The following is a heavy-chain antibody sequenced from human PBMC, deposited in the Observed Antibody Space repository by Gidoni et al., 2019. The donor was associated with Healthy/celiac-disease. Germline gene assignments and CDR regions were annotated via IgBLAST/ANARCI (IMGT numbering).Heavy chain of an antibody. CDR3: ARMGYCSGGSCYSEWWFDP. D-gene: IGHD2-15*01. CDR1: GFSLSTSGMR. J-gene: IGHJ5*02. Sequence: QVTLKESGPALVKPTQTLTLTCPFSGFSLSTSGMRVLLIRQPPGKALERLARLDWDDDKFYSTTLKTRLTISKDTSKNQVVLTMTNMDPVDTATYYCARMGYCSGGSCYSEWWFDPWGQGTLVTVSS. CDR2: LDWDDDK. V-gene: IGHV2-70*04.